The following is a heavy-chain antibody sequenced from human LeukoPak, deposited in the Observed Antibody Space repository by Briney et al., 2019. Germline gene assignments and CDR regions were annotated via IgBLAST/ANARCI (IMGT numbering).Heavy chain of an antibody. Sequence: SGGSLRLSCAASGFTFSTNAMSWVRQAPGKGLEWVSAVSGNGADTYYAGSVKGRFTISRDNSKNTLYLQMNSLRAEGTAVYYCASFTGVYNWNPWRDAFDIWGQGTMVTVSS. V-gene: IGHV3-23*01. D-gene: IGHD1-20*01. J-gene: IGHJ3*02. CDR1: GFTFSTNA. CDR3: ASFTGVYNWNPWRDAFDI. CDR2: VSGNGADT.